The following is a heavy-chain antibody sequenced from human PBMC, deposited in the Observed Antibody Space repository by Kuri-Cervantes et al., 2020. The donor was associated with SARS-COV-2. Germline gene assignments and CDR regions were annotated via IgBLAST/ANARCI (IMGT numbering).Heavy chain of an antibody. Sequence: GGSLRLSCTVSGGSISSGNYYWSWIRQPPGKGLEWVSFISSSGATIYYADSVKGRFTISRDNAKNSLYLQMNSLRVEDTALYYCAREGSRDSFDYWGQGTLVTVSS. CDR1: GGSISSGNYY. J-gene: IGHJ4*02. CDR2: ISSSGATI. CDR3: AREGSRDSFDY. V-gene: IGHV3-11*04.